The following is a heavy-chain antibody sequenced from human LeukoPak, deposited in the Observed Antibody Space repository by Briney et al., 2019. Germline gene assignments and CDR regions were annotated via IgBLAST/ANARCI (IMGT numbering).Heavy chain of an antibody. CDR2: INHSGST. J-gene: IGHJ4*02. CDR1: GGSFSGYY. CDR3: ARGGGRDFDY. Sequence: SETLSLTCAVYGGSFSGYYWSCIRQPPGKGLEWIGEINHSGSTNYNPSLKSRVTISVDTSKNQFSLKVSSVTAADTAVYYCARGGGRDFDYWGQGTLVTVSS. V-gene: IGHV4-34*01. D-gene: IGHD2-15*01.